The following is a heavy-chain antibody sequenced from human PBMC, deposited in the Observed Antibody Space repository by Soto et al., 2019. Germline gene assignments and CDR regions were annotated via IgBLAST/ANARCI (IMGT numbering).Heavy chain of an antibody. D-gene: IGHD5-12*01. J-gene: IGHJ4*02. CDR3: ARDPSTNYFDY. CDR2: ISYDGSNK. CDR1: GFTFSSYA. V-gene: IGHV3-30-3*01. Sequence: ESWGGVVQPGRSLRLSCAASGFTFSSYAMHWVRQAPGKGLEWVAVISYDGSNKYYADSVKGRFTISRDNSKNTLYLQMNSLRAEDTAVYYCARDPSTNYFDYWGQGTLVTVSS.